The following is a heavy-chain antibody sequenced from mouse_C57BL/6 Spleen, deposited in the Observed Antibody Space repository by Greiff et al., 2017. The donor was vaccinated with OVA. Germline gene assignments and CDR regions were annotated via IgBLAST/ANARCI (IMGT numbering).Heavy chain of an antibody. CDR3: ARHEDPWAYLDY. D-gene: IGHD3-1*01. V-gene: IGHV1-62-2*01. J-gene: IGHJ2*01. CDR2: FYPGSGSI. CDR1: GYTFTEYT. Sequence: QVQLQQSGAELVKPGASVKLSCKASGYTFTEYTIPWVQQWSGQGLEWIGWFYPGSGSIKYNENFKDKATLTADKSSSTVYMELSRLTSEDSAVDFCARHEDPWAYLDYWGQGTTLTVSS.